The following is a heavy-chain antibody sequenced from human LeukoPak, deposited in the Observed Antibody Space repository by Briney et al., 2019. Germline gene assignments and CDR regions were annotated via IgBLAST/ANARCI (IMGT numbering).Heavy chain of an antibody. Sequence: PSETLSLTCTVSGGSISSGSYYRNWIRQPAGKGLEWIGRIYTSGNTNYNPSLKSRVTISVDTSKNQFSLKLSSVTAADTAVYYCARYYDILTGPMNWFDPWGQGTLVTVSS. V-gene: IGHV4-61*02. J-gene: IGHJ5*02. CDR1: GGSISSGSYY. D-gene: IGHD3-9*01. CDR2: IYTSGNT. CDR3: ARYYDILTGPMNWFDP.